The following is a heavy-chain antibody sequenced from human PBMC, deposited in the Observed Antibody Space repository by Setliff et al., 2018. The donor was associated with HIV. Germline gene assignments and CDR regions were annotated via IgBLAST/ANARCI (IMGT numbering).Heavy chain of an antibody. V-gene: IGHV1-2*02. J-gene: IGHJ4*02. CDR1: GGTFSSYA. D-gene: IGHD3-3*01. CDR3: ARGRDFWNGYYDFDS. Sequence: ASVKVSCKASGGTFSSYAVSWVRQAPGQGLEWMGGIIPNSGGTNYAQRFQGRVTMTRDTSISTAYMELSSLRYDDTAVYYCARGRDFWNGYYDFDSWGQGTLVTVSS. CDR2: IIPNSGGT.